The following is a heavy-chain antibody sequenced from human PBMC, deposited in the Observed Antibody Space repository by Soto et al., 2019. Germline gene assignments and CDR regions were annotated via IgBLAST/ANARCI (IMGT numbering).Heavy chain of an antibody. J-gene: IGHJ2*01. CDR1: GESINNHDHY. CDR3: ARMSYYYDKWYFDL. D-gene: IGHD3-22*01. V-gene: IGHV4-30-4*01. Sequence: QLHESGPGVVKPSETLSLTCTVSGESINNHDHYWNWIRQTPGKGLEGIGYVYYSGSTYSSPSLKRRLSMSVDPATNQFALKLSSVTAADTAIYYCARMSYYYDKWYFDLWCRGTLVTVSS. CDR2: VYYSGST.